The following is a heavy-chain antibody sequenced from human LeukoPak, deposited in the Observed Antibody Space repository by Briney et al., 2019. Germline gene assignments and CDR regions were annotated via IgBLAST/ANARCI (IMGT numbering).Heavy chain of an antibody. D-gene: IGHD3-10*01. CDR1: GFPFSSYW. CDR3: ARDLGWYFNY. J-gene: IGHJ4*02. V-gene: IGHV3-7*01. Sequence: PGGSLRLSCVASGFPFSSYWMTWVRQAPGKGLEWVANIKQDGSKKSYVDSVKGQFTISRDNAKNSLYLQMNSLRAEDTAVYYCARDLGWYFNYWGQGTLVTVSS. CDR2: IKQDGSKK.